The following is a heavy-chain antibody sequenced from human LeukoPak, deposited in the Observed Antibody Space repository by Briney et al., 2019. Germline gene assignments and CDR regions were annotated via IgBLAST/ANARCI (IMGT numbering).Heavy chain of an antibody. CDR1: GGSFSGYY. CDR2: INHSGST. D-gene: IGHD2-2*01. J-gene: IGHJ4*02. V-gene: IGHV4-34*01. CDR3: ATGYCSSTSCLPVDY. Sequence: PSETLSLTCAVYGGSFSGYYWSWIRQPPGKGLEWIGEINHSGSTNYNPSLKSRVTLSVDTSKNQFSLKLSSVTAADTAVYCCATGYCSSTSCLPVDYWGQGTLVTVSS.